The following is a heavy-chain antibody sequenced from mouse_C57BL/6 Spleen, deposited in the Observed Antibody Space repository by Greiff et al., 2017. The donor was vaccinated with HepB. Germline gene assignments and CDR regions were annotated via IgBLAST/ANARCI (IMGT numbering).Heavy chain of an antibody. Sequence: QVQLKESGPELVKPGASVKISCKASGYAFSSSWMNWVKQRPGKGLEWIGRIYPGDGDTNYNGKFKGKATLTADKSSSTAYMQLSSLTSEDSAVYFCARDYYGSSPAGYFDVWGTGTTVTVSS. J-gene: IGHJ1*03. V-gene: IGHV1-82*01. D-gene: IGHD1-1*01. CDR3: ARDYYGSSPAGYFDV. CDR2: IYPGDGDT. CDR1: GYAFSSSW.